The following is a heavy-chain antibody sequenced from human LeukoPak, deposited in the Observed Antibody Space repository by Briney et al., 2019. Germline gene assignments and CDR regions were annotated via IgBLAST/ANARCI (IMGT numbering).Heavy chain of an antibody. J-gene: IGHJ4*02. V-gene: IGHV3-23*01. CDR1: GFTFSSYA. CDR3: AKGTYSSGWYFDY. Sequence: GASLRLSCAASGFTFSSYAMSWVRQAPGKGLEWVSGIGGCGSGTYYADSVKGRFTISRDNSKNALYLQMNSLRAEDTAVYYCAKGTYSSGWYFDYWGQGTLVTVSS. D-gene: IGHD6-19*01. CDR2: IGGCGSGT.